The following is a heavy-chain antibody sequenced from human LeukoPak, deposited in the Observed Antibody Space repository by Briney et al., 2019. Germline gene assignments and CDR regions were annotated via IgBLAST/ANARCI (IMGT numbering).Heavy chain of an antibody. CDR3: ARVTLTGYYAFDY. D-gene: IGHD3-9*01. CDR1: GFTFDDYA. Sequence: GGSLRLSCAASGFTFDDYAMHWVRQAPGKGLEWVSLISWDGGSTYYADSVKGRFTISRDNAKNSLYLQMDSLRAEDTAVYYCARVTLTGYYAFDYWGQGTLVTVSS. CDR2: ISWDGGST. J-gene: IGHJ4*02. V-gene: IGHV3-43D*03.